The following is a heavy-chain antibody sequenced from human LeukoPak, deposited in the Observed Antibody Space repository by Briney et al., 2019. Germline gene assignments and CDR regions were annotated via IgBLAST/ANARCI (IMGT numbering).Heavy chain of an antibody. CDR3: ARDYRFGEPFY. J-gene: IGHJ4*02. V-gene: IGHV1-3*01. CDR2: LNPGNGYT. D-gene: IGHD3-10*01. Sequence: ASVKVSFKASGYTFSSYALHWVRQAPGQSLEWMGWLNPGNGYTKYSQTFQGRVTFTRDTSASTAYMELSSLRSEDTAIYYCARDYRFGEPFYWGQGTLVTVSS. CDR1: GYTFSSYA.